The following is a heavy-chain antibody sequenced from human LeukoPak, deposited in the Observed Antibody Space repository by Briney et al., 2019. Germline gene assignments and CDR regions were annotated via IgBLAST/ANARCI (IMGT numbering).Heavy chain of an antibody. CDR1: GYSFTSYW. CDR2: IYPVDSDT. J-gene: IGHJ6*02. V-gene: IGHV5-51*01. CDR3: ARSPSYFYAMDV. Sequence: KHGESLKISCKGSGYSFTSYWIGWVRQMPGKGLEWMGIIYPVDSDTRYSPSFQGQVTISADKSIPTAYLQWSRLKASDTAMYYCARSPSYFYAMDVWGQGTTVTVSS.